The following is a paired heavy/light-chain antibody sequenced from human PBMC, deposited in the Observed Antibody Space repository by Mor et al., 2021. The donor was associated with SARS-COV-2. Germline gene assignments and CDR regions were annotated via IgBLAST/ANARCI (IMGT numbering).Light chain of an antibody. J-gene: IGKJ4*01. CDR3: QQFHSYPLT. CDR1: QGISNY. V-gene: IGKV1-16*02. Sequence: DIQMTQSPSSLSASVGDRVTITCRASQGISNYLAWFQQKPGKAPKSLIYAASFLQSGVPSKFSGSGSGTDFTLTISSLQPEDFATYFCQQFHSYPLTFGGGTKVEIK. CDR2: AAS.
Heavy chain of an antibody. Sequence: EVQLVESGGGLVQPGGSLRLSCAASGFTFSDQYMDWVRQAPGKGLEWVARSRGRVNSYTTEYAASVKGRFTISRDDSMNSLYLQMNSLKTEDTAVYYCGTGHRVAGNVGFDYWGQGTLVTVSS. CDR1: GFTFSDQY. CDR3: GTGHRVAGNVGFDY. J-gene: IGHJ4*02. V-gene: IGHV3-72*01. CDR2: SRGRVNSYTT. D-gene: IGHD6-19*01.